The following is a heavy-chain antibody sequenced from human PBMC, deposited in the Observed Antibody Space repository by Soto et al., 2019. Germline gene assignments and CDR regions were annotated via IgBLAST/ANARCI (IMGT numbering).Heavy chain of an antibody. CDR3: AKGRGSSRSVVFFEY. CDR1: GFSVSSYG. V-gene: IGHV3-23*01. Sequence: GGSLRLSCAASGFSVSSYGMSWVRQAPGKGLECVASSGSGYSIYYADSVKGRFTISRDNSRNTLLLQMNSLRAEDTAVYYCAKGRGSSRSVVFFEYWGQGALVTVSS. D-gene: IGHD2-2*01. CDR2: SGSGYSI. J-gene: IGHJ4*02.